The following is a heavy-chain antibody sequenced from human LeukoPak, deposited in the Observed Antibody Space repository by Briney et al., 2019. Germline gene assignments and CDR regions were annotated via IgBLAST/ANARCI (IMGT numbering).Heavy chain of an antibody. Sequence: SVKVSCKASGGTFSSYAISWVRRAPGQGLEWMGGIIPIFGTANYAQKFQGRVTITADKSTSTAYMELSSLRSEDTAVYYCARATTTVTSGFDPWGQGTLVTVSS. CDR3: ARATTTVTSGFDP. V-gene: IGHV1-69*06. J-gene: IGHJ5*02. CDR1: GGTFSSYA. CDR2: IIPIFGTA. D-gene: IGHD4-17*01.